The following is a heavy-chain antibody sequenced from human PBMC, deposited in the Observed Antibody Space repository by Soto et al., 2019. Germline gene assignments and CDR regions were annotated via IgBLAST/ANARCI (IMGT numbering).Heavy chain of an antibody. D-gene: IGHD5-12*01. CDR1: GFTFSSYW. V-gene: IGHV3-74*01. J-gene: IGHJ6*02. Sequence: EVQLVESGGGLVQPGGSLILSCAASGFTFSSYWMHWVRQAPGKGLVWVSRINNDGSSTSYADSVKGRFTISRDNAKSTLYLEKSSLRAEDTAVYYCARDPLLIGYTDYGLDVWGQGTTVTVAS. CDR2: INNDGSST. CDR3: ARDPLLIGYTDYGLDV.